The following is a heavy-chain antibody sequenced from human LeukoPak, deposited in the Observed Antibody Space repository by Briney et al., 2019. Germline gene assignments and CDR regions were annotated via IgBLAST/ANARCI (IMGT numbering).Heavy chain of an antibody. Sequence: GWSLRLSCAASGLTCSSYAMGWVRQAPGKGLEYISAISGSGSNTYYAASVRGRFTVSRDNSQSTVYLQMNSLRAEDTAIYYCAKEATWELLQSYYFDYWGQGILVTVSS. CDR2: ISGSGSNT. CDR3: AKEATWELLQSYYFDY. CDR1: GLTCSSYA. J-gene: IGHJ4*02. V-gene: IGHV3-23*01. D-gene: IGHD1-26*01.